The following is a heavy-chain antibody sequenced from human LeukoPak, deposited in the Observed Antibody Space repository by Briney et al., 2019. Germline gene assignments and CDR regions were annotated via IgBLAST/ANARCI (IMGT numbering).Heavy chain of an antibody. V-gene: IGHV3-7*01. CDR2: IKEDGGEK. D-gene: IGHD2-15*01. J-gene: IGHJ6*02. CDR1: GFTFSNYW. Sequence: PGGSLRLSCAASGFTFSNYWMSWVRQAPGKGLEWVANIKEDGGEKYYVDSVKGRFTISRDNVRNALYLQMNSLRAEDTAVYYCARDQEIVRYCSGGSCYPTHPTQRGGFYCYYGMDVWGQGTTVTVSS. CDR3: ARDQEIVRYCSGGSCYPTHPTQRGGFYCYYGMDV.